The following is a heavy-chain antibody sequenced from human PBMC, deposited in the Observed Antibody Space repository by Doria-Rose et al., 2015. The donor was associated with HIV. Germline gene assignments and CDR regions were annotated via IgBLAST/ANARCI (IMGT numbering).Heavy chain of an antibody. CDR3: ARIKSSRWYHKYYFDF. D-gene: IGHD6-13*01. CDR1: GVSLSSPGMG. J-gene: IGHJ4*02. Sequence: SGPVLVKPTETLTLTCTVSGVSLSSPGMGVSWIRQPPGKALEWLANIFSDDERAYKTSLKSRLTISRGTSKRQVFITMTDMDPVDTATYYCARIKSSRWYHKYYFDFWGQGTLVIVSA. CDR2: IFSDDER. V-gene: IGHV2-26*01.